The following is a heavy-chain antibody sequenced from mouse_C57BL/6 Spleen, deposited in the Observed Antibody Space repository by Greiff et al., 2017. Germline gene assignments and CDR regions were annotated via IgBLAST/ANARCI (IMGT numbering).Heavy chain of an antibody. Sequence: EVMLVESGGGLVQPGGSLKLSCAASGFTFSDYGMAWVRQAPRKGPEWVAFISNLAYSIYYADTVTGRFTISRENAKNTLYLEMSSLRSEDTAMYYCARVYGTHWYFDVWGTGTTVTVSS. V-gene: IGHV5-15*04. CDR2: ISNLAYSI. J-gene: IGHJ1*03. CDR1: GFTFSDYG. D-gene: IGHD2-1*01. CDR3: ARVYGTHWYFDV.